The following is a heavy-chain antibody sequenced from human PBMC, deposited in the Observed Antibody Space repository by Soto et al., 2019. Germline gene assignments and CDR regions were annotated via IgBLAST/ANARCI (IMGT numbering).Heavy chain of an antibody. CDR1: GGTFSSYT. V-gene: IGHV1-69*02. CDR2: IIPILGIA. Sequence: QVQLVQSGAEVTKPGSSVKVSCKASGGTFSSYTISWVRQSPGQGLEWMGRIIPILGIANYAQKFQGRVTIPADKTTSTAYMKLSSRRSEDTAVYYCARGLVGPPDYWGQGTLVTVSS. CDR3: ARGLVGPPDY. J-gene: IGHJ4*02. D-gene: IGHD1-26*01.